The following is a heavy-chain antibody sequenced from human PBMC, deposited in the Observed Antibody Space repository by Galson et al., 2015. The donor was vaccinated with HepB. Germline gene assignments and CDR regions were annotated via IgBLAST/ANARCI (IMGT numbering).Heavy chain of an antibody. V-gene: IGHV3-49*03. D-gene: IGHD3-3*01. CDR1: GFTFVDYS. CDR3: TRTAVYDFWTGPFYYMDV. J-gene: IGHJ6*03. CDR2: IRNQIFGGTA. Sequence: SMRLACAASGFTFVDYSMTWFRQPPGTGLEWVGFIRNQIFGGTAEYAASVIGRFTISRDDSKSIAYLQMNSLKPDDTAVYYCTRTAVYDFWTGPFYYMDVWGKGTAVTVSS.